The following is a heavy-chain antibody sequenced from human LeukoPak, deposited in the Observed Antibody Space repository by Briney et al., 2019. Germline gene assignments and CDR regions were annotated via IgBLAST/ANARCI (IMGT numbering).Heavy chain of an antibody. CDR2: ISYDGSNK. Sequence: GGSLRLSCAASGFIFSTDAIRWVRQAPGKGLEWVAVISYDGSNKYYADSVKGRFTISRDNSKNTLYLQMNSLRAEDTAVYYCARDRAVLRFLEWLFDYWGQGTLVTVSS. J-gene: IGHJ4*02. CDR1: GFIFSTDA. V-gene: IGHV3-30-3*01. D-gene: IGHD3-3*01. CDR3: ARDRAVLRFLEWLFDY.